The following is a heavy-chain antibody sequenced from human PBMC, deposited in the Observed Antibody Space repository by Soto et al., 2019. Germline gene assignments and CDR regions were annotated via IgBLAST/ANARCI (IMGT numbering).Heavy chain of an antibody. V-gene: IGHV3-30-3*01. CDR3: ARVKEGVVGATSFDY. Sequence: QVQLVESGGGVVQPGRSLRLSCAASGFTFSTYAMHWVRQAPGEGLEWVAVISYDGSNKYYAASVKGRFTISRDNSKNTLYVQMNSLRAEDTAVYYCARVKEGVVGATSFDYWGQGTLVTVSS. CDR2: ISYDGSNK. D-gene: IGHD1-26*01. J-gene: IGHJ4*02. CDR1: GFTFSTYA.